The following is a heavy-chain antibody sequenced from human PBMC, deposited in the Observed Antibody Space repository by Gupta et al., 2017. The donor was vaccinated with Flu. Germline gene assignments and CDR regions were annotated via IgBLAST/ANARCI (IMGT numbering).Heavy chain of an antibody. CDR1: GFTFRNYA. J-gene: IGHJ4*02. Sequence: EVQLLESGGGSVQPGGSLRLSCAASGFTFRNYAMSWVRQAPGKGLEWVSVIVGSGDSTYYSGSVRGRFTISKDNSKNTLYLQMNSLRAEDTAVYYCAKPQSLTGYYPFDSWGQGTLVTVSS. CDR2: IVGSGDST. CDR3: AKPQSLTGYYPFDS. D-gene: IGHD3-9*01. V-gene: IGHV3-23*01.